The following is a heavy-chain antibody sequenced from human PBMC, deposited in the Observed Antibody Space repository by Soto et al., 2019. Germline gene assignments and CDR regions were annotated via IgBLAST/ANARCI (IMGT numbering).Heavy chain of an antibody. CDR3: AKDIGRYYDSSGYDY. CDR1: GFTFDDYA. D-gene: IGHD3-22*01. J-gene: IGHJ4*02. Sequence: GGSLRLSCAASGFTFDDYAMHWVRQAPGKGLEWVSGSSWNSGSIGYADSVKGRFTISRDNAKNSLYLQMNSLRAEDTALYYCAKDIGRYYDSSGYDYWGQGTLVTGSS. CDR2: SSWNSGSI. V-gene: IGHV3-9*01.